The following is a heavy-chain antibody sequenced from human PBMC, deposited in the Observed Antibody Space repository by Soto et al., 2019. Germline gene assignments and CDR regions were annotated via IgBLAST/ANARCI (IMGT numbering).Heavy chain of an antibody. J-gene: IGHJ4*02. D-gene: IGHD2-15*01. Sequence: YWSWIRQMPGKGLEWMGIIYPGDSDTRYTPSFQGQVTISADKSISTAYLQWSSLKASDTAMYYCARHVVAFDYWGQGTLVTVSS. CDR1: YW. CDR3: ARHVVAFDY. CDR2: IYPGDSDT. V-gene: IGHV5-51*01.